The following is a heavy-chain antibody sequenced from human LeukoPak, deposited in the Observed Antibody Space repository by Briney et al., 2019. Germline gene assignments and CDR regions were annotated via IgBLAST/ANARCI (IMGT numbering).Heavy chain of an antibody. CDR1: GFTVSSNY. J-gene: IGHJ3*02. CDR3: ATRTGPSPYYYDSSGYGSPGAFDI. CDR2: IFSGGST. D-gene: IGHD3-22*01. V-gene: IGHV3-53*01. Sequence: PGGSLRLSCAASGFTVSSNYMSWVRQAPGKGLEWVSVIFSGGSTYYADSVKGRFTISRDNSKNTLYLQMNSLRAEDTAVYYWATRTGPSPYYYDSSGYGSPGAFDIWGQGTMVTVSS.